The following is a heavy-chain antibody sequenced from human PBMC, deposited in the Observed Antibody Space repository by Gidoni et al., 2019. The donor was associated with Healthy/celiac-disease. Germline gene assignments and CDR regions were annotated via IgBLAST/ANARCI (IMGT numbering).Heavy chain of an antibody. Sequence: EVQLVQSGAAVNQPGESLRLSCTGSGYRFTSYWIGWVRQMPGKGLEWMGIIYPGDSDTKYSPSFQGQVTISADKSISTAYLQWSSLKASDTAMYYCARGNTYYHWGQGTLVTVSS. V-gene: IGHV5-51*01. CDR2: IYPGDSDT. J-gene: IGHJ5*02. CDR3: ARGNTYYH. D-gene: IGHD3-10*01. CDR1: GYRFTSYW.